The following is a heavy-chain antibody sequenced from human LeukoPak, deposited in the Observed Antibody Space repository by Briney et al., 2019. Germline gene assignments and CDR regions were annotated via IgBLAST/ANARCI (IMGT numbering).Heavy chain of an antibody. CDR3: ARRRVVGATSFDY. D-gene: IGHD1-26*01. Sequence: SETLSLTCTVSGGSISSSSYYWGWIRQPPGKGLEWIGSIYYSGSTYYNPSLKSRVTISVDTSKNQFSLKLSSVTAADTAVYYCARRRVVGATSFDYWGQGTLVIVSS. J-gene: IGHJ4*02. CDR1: GGSISSSSYY. V-gene: IGHV4-39*01. CDR2: IYYSGST.